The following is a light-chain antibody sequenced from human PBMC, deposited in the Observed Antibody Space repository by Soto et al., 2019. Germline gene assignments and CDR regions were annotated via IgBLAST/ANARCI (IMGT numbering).Light chain of an antibody. V-gene: IGLV2-14*01. Sequence: QSVLTQPASVSGSPGQSITISCTGTGSDVGYYNYVSWYQQHPGKAPKLMIYEVSNRPSGVSNRFSGSKSVNTASLTISGLQAEDEADYYCSSYTSSRSYVFGTGTK. CDR1: GSDVGYYNY. CDR3: SSYTSSRSYV. J-gene: IGLJ1*01. CDR2: EVS.